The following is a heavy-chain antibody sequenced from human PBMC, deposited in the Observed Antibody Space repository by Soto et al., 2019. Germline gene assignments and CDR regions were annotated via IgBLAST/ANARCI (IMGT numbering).Heavy chain of an antibody. Sequence: ASVKVSCKASGYTFTSYYMHWVRQAPGQGLEWMGITNPSGGSISYAQKFQGRVTMTRDTSTSTVYMELRSLRSDDTAVYYCARMASNPATLLRFLEWSTTLYGMDVWGQGTTVTVSS. CDR3: ARMASNPATLLRFLEWSTTLYGMDV. J-gene: IGHJ6*02. CDR2: TNPSGGSI. CDR1: GYTFTSYY. D-gene: IGHD3-3*01. V-gene: IGHV1-46*01.